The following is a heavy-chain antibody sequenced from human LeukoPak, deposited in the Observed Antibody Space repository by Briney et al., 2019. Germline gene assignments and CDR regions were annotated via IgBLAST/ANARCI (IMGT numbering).Heavy chain of an antibody. CDR1: GYTFTGYY. Sequence: ASVKVSCKPSGYTFTGYYLHWVRQAPGQGLEWMGWINPNTGATIYAEKFQGRVTMTRDTSIDTAYMEMRSLRSDDTAVYYCARDRIGSGSPRLWYFVFWGQGTLITVSS. D-gene: IGHD6-19*01. J-gene: IGHJ4*02. CDR3: ARDRIGSGSPRLWYFVF. V-gene: IGHV1-2*02. CDR2: INPNTGAT.